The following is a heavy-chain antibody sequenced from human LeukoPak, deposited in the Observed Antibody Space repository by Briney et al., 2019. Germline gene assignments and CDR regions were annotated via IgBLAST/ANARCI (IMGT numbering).Heavy chain of an antibody. V-gene: IGHV3-21*06. Sequence: PGGSLRLSCATSGFTFSSYAMDWVRQAPGKGLEWVSSISSGGNYKYYGDSVWGRFTISRDDAKNSLYLEMNSLRAEDTAAYYCARDTRQTSVANFDSWGQGTLVIVSS. CDR1: GFTFSSYA. CDR3: ARDTRQTSVANFDS. CDR2: ISSGGNYK. J-gene: IGHJ4*02. D-gene: IGHD4-17*01.